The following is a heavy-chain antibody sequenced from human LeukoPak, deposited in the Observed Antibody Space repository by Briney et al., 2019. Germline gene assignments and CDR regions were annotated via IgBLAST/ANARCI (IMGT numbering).Heavy chain of an antibody. CDR2: ISAYNGNT. Sequence: ASVKVSCKASGYTFTSYGISWVRQAPGQGLEWMGWISAYNGNTNYAQKLQGRVTMTTDTSTSTAYMELRSLRSDDTAVYYCARGATYYYDSSGRYYYMDVWGKGTTVTVSS. CDR1: GYTFTSYG. J-gene: IGHJ6*03. D-gene: IGHD3-22*01. CDR3: ARGATYYYDSSGRYYYMDV. V-gene: IGHV1-18*01.